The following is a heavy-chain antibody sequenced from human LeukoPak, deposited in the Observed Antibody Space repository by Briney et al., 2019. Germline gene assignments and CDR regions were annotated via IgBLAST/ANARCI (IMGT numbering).Heavy chain of an antibody. CDR3: ARTAGTTGDFDY. V-gene: IGHV4-39*01. CDR1: GGSISSSSYY. CDR2: IYYSGRT. J-gene: IGHJ4*02. Sequence: SETLSLTCTVSGGSISSSSYYWGWIRQPPGKGLVWIGSIYYSGRTYYNPSLKSRVTISVDTSKNQFSLKLSSVTAADTAVYYCARTAGTTGDFDYWGQGTLVTVSS. D-gene: IGHD1-7*01.